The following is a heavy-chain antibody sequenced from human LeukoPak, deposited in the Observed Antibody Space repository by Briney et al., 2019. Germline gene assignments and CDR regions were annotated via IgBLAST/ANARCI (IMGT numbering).Heavy chain of an antibody. CDR1: GGSISSYY. D-gene: IGHD6-13*01. CDR2: IYYSGST. Sequence: SETLSLTCTVSGGSISSYYWSWIRQPPGKGLEWMGYIYYSGSTNYNPSLKSRVTISVDTSKNQFSLKLSSVTAADTAVYYCARYKMKRAAAGTAVFDYWGQGTLVTVSS. CDR3: ARYKMKRAAAGTAVFDY. V-gene: IGHV4-59*08. J-gene: IGHJ4*02.